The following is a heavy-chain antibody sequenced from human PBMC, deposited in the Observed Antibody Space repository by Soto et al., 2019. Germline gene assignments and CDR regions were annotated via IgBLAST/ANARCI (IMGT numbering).Heavy chain of an antibody. J-gene: IGHJ3*02. V-gene: IGHV5-51*01. CDR1: GYSFTSYW. CDR3: ARPHSSGWYPPDAFDI. Sequence: GESLKISCKGSGYSFTSYWIGWVRQMPGKGLEWMGIIYPGDSDTRYSPSFQGQVTIAADKSISTAYLQWSSLKASDTAKYYCARPHSSGWYPPDAFDIWGQGTMVTVSS. D-gene: IGHD6-19*01. CDR2: IYPGDSDT.